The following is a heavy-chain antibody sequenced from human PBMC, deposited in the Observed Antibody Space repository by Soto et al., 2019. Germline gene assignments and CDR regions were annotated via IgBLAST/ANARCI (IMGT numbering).Heavy chain of an antibody. V-gene: IGHV1-69*06. CDR3: ARNDRTIFGVVIAAYYYGMDV. D-gene: IGHD3-3*01. Sequence: SVKVSCKASVGTFSSYAISWVRQAPGQGLEWVGGIIPIFGTANYAQKFQGRVTITADKSTSTAYMELSSLRSEDTAVYYCARNDRTIFGVVIAAYYYGMDVWGQGTTVTVSS. CDR1: VGTFSSYA. J-gene: IGHJ6*02. CDR2: IIPIFGTA.